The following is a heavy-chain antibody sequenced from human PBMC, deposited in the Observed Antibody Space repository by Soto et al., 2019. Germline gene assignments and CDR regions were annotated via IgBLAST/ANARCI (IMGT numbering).Heavy chain of an antibody. CDR3: ARDMVRGLYPEYFQH. CDR1: GFTVSSNY. CDR2: IYSGGST. D-gene: IGHD3-10*01. Sequence: EVQLVESGGGLFKPGGSLRLSCAASGFTVSSNYMSWVRQAPGKGLEWVSVIYSGGSTYYADSVKGRFTISRDNSKNTLYLQMNSLRAEDTAVYYCARDMVRGLYPEYFQHWGQGTLVTVSS. V-gene: IGHV3-66*01. J-gene: IGHJ1*01.